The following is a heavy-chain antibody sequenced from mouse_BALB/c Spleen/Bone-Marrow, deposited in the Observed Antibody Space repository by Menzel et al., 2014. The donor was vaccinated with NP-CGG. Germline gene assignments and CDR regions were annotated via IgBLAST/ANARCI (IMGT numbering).Heavy chain of an antibody. Sequence: VQLVESGTEVVRPGASVKLSCKASGYSSTTYWMNWVKQRPGQGLEWIGMIHPSDSETRLNQKFKDKATLTVDKSSSTAYMQLNSPTSGDSAVYYCAREKVYYGISWFAYWGQGTLVTVSA. CDR2: IHPSDSET. J-gene: IGHJ3*01. V-gene: IGHV1-61*01. D-gene: IGHD2-1*01. CDR3: AREKVYYGISWFAY. CDR1: GYSSTTYW.